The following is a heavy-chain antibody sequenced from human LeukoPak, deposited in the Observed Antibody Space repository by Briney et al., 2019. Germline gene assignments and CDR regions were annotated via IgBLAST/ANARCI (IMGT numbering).Heavy chain of an antibody. CDR3: AREVDGDYADY. J-gene: IGHJ4*02. CDR1: GGSISSYY. CDR2: IYYSGST. V-gene: IGHV4-59*01. D-gene: IGHD4-17*01. Sequence: SETLSLTCTVSGGSISSYYWSWIRQPPGKGLEWIGYIYYSGSTNYNPSLKSRVTISVDTSKNQFSLKLSSVTAADTAVYYCAREVDGDYADYWGQGTLVTVSS.